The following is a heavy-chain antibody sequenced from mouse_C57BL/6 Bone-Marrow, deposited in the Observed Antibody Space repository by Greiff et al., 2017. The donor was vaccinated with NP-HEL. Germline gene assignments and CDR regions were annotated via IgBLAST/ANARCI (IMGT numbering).Heavy chain of an antibody. J-gene: IGHJ2*01. CDR1: GYTFTDYY. D-gene: IGHD2-4*01. CDR3: ARRGLRRRGFDY. Sequence: VKLQESGPELVKPGASVKISCKASGYTFTDYYINWVKQRPGQGLEWIGWIFPGSGSTYYNEKFKGKATLTVDKSSSTAYMLLSSLTSEDSAVYFCARRGLRRRGFDYWGQGTTLTVSS. CDR2: IFPGSGST. V-gene: IGHV1-75*01.